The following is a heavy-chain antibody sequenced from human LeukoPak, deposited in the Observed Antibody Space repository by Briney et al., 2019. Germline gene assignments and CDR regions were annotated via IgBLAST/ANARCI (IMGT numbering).Heavy chain of an antibody. CDR2: ISGSGGST. J-gene: IGHJ1*01. D-gene: IGHD1-26*01. V-gene: IGHV3-23*01. CDR1: GFAFSSYA. CDR3: AKDREVPTLGYFQN. Sequence: GGSLRLSCAASGFAFSSYAMSWVRQAPREGLEWSSAISGSGGSTYFADSVKGRFTITRDNSMNTLSLQMNSLRAEDTAVYYCAKDREVPTLGYFQNWGQGTLVTVSS.